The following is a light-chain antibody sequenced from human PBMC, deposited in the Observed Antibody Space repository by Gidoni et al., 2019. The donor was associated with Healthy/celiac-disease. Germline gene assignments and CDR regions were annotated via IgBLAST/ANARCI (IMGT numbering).Light chain of an antibody. CDR1: QSVLYSSNNKNY. CDR3: QQYYSTLIT. V-gene: IGKV4-1*01. J-gene: IGKJ5*01. CDR2: WAS. Sequence: DIVMTQSPDSLAVSLGERATINCTSSQSVLYSSNNKNYLAWYQQKPGQPPKLLIYWASTRDSGVPDRFSGSGSGTDFTLTISSLQAEDVAVYYCQQYYSTLITFGQGTRLEIK.